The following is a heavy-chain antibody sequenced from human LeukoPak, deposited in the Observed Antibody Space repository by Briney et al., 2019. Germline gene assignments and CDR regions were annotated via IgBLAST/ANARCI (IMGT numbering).Heavy chain of an antibody. CDR3: ARDNGGFWSGYFDP. CDR1: GGSISSSSYY. CDR2: IYYSGST. D-gene: IGHD3-3*01. Sequence: SETLSLTCTVSGGSISSSSYYWGWIRQPPGKGLEWIGSIYYSGSTYYNPSLKSRVTMSVDTSKNQFSLKLSSVTAADTAVYYCARDNGGFWSGYFDPWGQGTLVTVSS. J-gene: IGHJ5*02. V-gene: IGHV4-39*07.